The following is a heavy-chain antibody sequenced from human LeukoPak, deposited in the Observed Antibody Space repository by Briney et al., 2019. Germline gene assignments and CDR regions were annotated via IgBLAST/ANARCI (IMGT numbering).Heavy chain of an antibody. Sequence: GRSLRLSCAASGFTFDDYAMHWVRQAPGKGLEWVSGISWNSGSIGYADSVKGRFTISRDNSKNTLYLQMNSLRAEDTAVYYCARDFGGLLWFGELSCPDYWGQGTLVTVSS. V-gene: IGHV3-9*01. CDR2: ISWNSGSI. CDR1: GFTFDDYA. CDR3: ARDFGGLLWFGELSCPDY. D-gene: IGHD3-10*01. J-gene: IGHJ4*02.